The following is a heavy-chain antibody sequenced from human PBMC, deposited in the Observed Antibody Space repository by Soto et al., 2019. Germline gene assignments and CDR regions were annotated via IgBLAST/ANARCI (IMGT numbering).Heavy chain of an antibody. D-gene: IGHD6-6*01. CDR1: GGSVSSGGYY. CDR3: ARDATPSYYYYYVMDV. J-gene: IGHJ6*02. CDR2: IYYTGHT. V-gene: IGHV4-61*08. Sequence: QVQLQESGPGLVKPSETLSLTCTVSGGSVSSGGYYWSWIRQPPGKGLEWIGYIYYTGHTNYNPSLKSRVTISVDTSKRQFSLKLSSVTAADTAVYFCARDATPSYYYYYVMDVWGQGTTVSVSS.